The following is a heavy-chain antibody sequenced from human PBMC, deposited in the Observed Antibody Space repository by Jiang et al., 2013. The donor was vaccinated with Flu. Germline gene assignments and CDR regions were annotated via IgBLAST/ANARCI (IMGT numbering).Heavy chain of an antibody. J-gene: IGHJ4*02. CDR3: ASHIWFGELSGLL. D-gene: IGHD3-10*01. V-gene: IGHV4-39*07. Sequence: TLSLTCTVSGGSISSSSYYWGWIRQPPGKGLEWIGSIYYSGSTYYNPSLKSRVTISVDTSKNQFSLKLSSVTAADTAVYYCASHIWFGELSGLLWGQGTLVTVSS. CDR1: GGSISSSSYY. CDR2: IYYSGST.